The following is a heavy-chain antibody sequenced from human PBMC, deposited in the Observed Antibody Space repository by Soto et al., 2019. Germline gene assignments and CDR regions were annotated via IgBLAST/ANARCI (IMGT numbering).Heavy chain of an antibody. CDR2: ISVDGSST. J-gene: IGHJ4*02. CDR1: GFTFSSYA. D-gene: IGHD3-9*01. Sequence: GGSLSLSCAASGFTFSSYAMSWVRQAPGKGLEWVSAISVDGSSTYFADSGKGRFTISRDNSKNTLYLQMNSLRAEDTAVYYCAKDWEFDWPNYYFDYWGQGTLVTVSS. CDR3: AKDWEFDWPNYYFDY. V-gene: IGHV3-23*01.